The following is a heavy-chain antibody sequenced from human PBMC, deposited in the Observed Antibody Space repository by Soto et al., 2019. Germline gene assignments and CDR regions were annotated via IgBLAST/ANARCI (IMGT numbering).Heavy chain of an antibody. CDR2: INGGGDST. V-gene: IGHV3-23*01. J-gene: IGHJ4*02. CDR3: ARDGAGTYEFWSSFPFDY. Sequence: EVQLLESGGGLVQPGGSLRLSCAASGFTFSSYAMSWVRQAPGKGLEWVSGINGGGDSTYFADSVRGRFTISRDNSKNTPILQMNRLRPEVTSMYYVARDGAGTYEFWSSFPFDYWGQGALVTVSS. CDR1: GFTFSSYA. D-gene: IGHD3-3*01.